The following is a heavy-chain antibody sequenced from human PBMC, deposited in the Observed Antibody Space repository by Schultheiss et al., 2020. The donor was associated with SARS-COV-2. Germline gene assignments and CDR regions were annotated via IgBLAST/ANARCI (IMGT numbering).Heavy chain of an antibody. CDR1: GGTFSSYA. V-gene: IGHV1-3*01. Sequence: ASVKVSCKASGGTFSSYAISWVRQAPGQRLEWMGWINAGNGNTKYSQKFQGRVTITRDTSASTAYMELSSLRSEDTAVYYCARDKPGYSRLHARGMDVWGQGTTVTVSS. CDR2: INAGNGNT. D-gene: IGHD6-13*01. CDR3: ARDKPGYSRLHARGMDV. J-gene: IGHJ6*02.